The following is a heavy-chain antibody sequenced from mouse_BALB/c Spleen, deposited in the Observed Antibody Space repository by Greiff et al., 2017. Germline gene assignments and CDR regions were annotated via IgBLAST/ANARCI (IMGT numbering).Heavy chain of an antibody. CDR1: GFTFSSYA. V-gene: IGHV5-9-4*01. D-gene: IGHD1-1*01. CDR3: ARSITTVFDY. CDR2: ISSGGSYT. J-gene: IGHJ2*01. Sequence: DVKLVESGGGLVKPGGSLKLSCAASGFTFSSYAMSWVRQSPEKRLEWVAEISSGGSYTYYPDTVTGRFTISRDNAKNTLYLEMSSLRSEDTAMYYCARSITTVFDYWGQGTTLTVSS.